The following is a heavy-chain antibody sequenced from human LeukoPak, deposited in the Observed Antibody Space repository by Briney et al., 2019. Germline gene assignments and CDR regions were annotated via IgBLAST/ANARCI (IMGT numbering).Heavy chain of an antibody. J-gene: IGHJ5*02. V-gene: IGHV4-38-2*02. CDR1: GYSISSGYY. Sequence: PSETLSLTCAVSGYSISSGYYWGWSRQPPGKGLEWIGSIHHSGSTYYNPSLKSRVTISVDTSKNLFSLKLSSVTAADTAVYYCVRDYYGSGSSVFDPWGQGTLVTVSS. CDR2: IHHSGST. CDR3: VRDYYGSGSSVFDP. D-gene: IGHD3-10*01.